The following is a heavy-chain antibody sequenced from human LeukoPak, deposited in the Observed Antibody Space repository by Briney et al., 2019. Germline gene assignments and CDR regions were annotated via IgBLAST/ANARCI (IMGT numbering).Heavy chain of an antibody. J-gene: IGHJ4*02. Sequence: GGSLRLSCTATGFTFSNYWMSWFRQAPGKGLDWVANIKYDGREKQYVDSVKGRFTISRDNAKNSLFLQMNSLGAEDTAVYYCARYLNSGPEDFWGQGTLVTVSS. CDR2: IKYDGREK. D-gene: IGHD1-26*01. V-gene: IGHV3-7*01. CDR1: GFTFSNYW. CDR3: ARYLNSGPEDF.